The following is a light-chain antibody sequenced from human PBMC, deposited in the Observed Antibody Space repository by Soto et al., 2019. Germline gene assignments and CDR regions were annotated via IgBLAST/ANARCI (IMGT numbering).Light chain of an antibody. CDR1: NSNIGNNY. Sequence: QSVLTQPPSVSAAPGQKVTISCSGSNSNIGNNYVSWYQHLPGTAPKLLIYDNNKRPSGIPDRFSGSKSGTSATLGITGLQTGDEADYYCGTWDSSLSAYVFGTGTKVTVL. J-gene: IGLJ1*01. CDR3: GTWDSSLSAYV. V-gene: IGLV1-51*01. CDR2: DNN.